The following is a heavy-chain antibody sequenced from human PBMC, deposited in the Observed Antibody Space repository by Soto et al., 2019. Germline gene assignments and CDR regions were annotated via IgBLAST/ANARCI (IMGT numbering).Heavy chain of an antibody. CDR1: GFTFSSYA. V-gene: IGHV3-30-3*01. CDR2: ISYDGSNK. D-gene: IGHD3-3*01. CDR3: ARDRRSGWFDP. J-gene: IGHJ5*02. Sequence: QVQLVESGGGVVQPGRSLRLSCAASGFTFSSYAMHWVRQAPGKGLEWVAVISYDGSNKYYADSVKGRFTISRDNSKNTQYLQMNSLRAEDTAVYYCARDRRSGWFDPWGQGTLVTVSS.